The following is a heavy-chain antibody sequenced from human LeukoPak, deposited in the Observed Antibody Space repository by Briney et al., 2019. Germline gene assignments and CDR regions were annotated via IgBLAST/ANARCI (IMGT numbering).Heavy chain of an antibody. CDR3: AKDAELPWFGELSTANYFDY. Sequence: GGSLRLSCAASGFTFSSYAMSWVRQAPGKGLEWVSAISGSGGSTYYADSVKGRFTISRDNSKNTLYLQMNSLRAEDTAVYYCAKDAELPWFGELSTANYFDYWGQGTLVTVSS. V-gene: IGHV3-23*01. CDR2: ISGSGGST. J-gene: IGHJ4*02. D-gene: IGHD3-10*01. CDR1: GFTFSSYA.